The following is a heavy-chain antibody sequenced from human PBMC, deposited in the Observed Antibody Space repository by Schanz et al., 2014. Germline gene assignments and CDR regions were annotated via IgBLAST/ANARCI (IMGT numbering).Heavy chain of an antibody. V-gene: IGHV3-23*04. Sequence: EVQLVESGGGVVRPGGSLRLSCAASGFGFDDYAMTWVRQAPGKGLEWVSGISGSGGSAYDADAVKGRFTISRDKSKNTLYLQMNSLRAEDTAVYYCAKDHAGSDILTALGNWGQGTLVTVSS. CDR1: GFGFDDYA. CDR2: ISGSGGSA. J-gene: IGHJ4*02. CDR3: AKDHAGSDILTALGN. D-gene: IGHD3-9*01.